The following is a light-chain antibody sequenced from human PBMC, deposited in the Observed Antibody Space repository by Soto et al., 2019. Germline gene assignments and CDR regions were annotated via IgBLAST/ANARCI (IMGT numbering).Light chain of an antibody. CDR3: SSYTSSSTLVV. CDR2: DVS. CDR1: SSDVGGYNY. Sequence: QSALTQPASVSGSPGQSITISCTGTSSDVGGYNYVSWYQQHPGKAPKLMIYDVSNRPSGVSNRFSGSKSGNTASLTISGRQDEDEAAYYCSSYTSSSTLVVFGGGTKLTVL. J-gene: IGLJ2*01. V-gene: IGLV2-14*01.